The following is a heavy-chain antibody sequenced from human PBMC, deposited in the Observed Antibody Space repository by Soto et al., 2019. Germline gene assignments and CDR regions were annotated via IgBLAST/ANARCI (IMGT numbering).Heavy chain of an antibody. CDR2: IYWDDDK. D-gene: IGHD2-15*01. CDR3: AHVVPATMYCFDY. Sequence: QITLKESGPTLVKPTETLTLTCTLTGYSISLSGVGVGWIRQPPGKALEWLAVIYWDDDKRYNPSLENRLTIIKDASKNQVVLTLANMHPVDTGTYYCAHVVPATMYCFDYWGRGTLVTVSS. V-gene: IGHV2-5*02. CDR1: GYSISLSGVG. J-gene: IGHJ4*02.